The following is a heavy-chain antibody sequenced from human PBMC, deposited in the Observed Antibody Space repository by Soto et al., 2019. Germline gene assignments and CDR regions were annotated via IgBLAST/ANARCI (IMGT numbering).Heavy chain of an antibody. CDR3: AREWQTVFDY. CDR1: NDPISSYY. D-gene: IGHD5-12*01. CDR2: VYYSGTT. J-gene: IGHJ4*02. V-gene: IGHV4-59*01. Sequence: PSETLSLTCTVSNDPISSYYWGWIRQPPGKGLEWIVYVYYSGTTTYNPALKSRVTISLDTSRNLFSLKLTSVTAGDTAVYYCAREWQTVFDYWGQGTLVTVSS.